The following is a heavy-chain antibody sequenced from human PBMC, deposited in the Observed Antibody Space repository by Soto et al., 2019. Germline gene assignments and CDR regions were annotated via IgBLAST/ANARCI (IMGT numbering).Heavy chain of an antibody. CDR1: GYTFTSYY. V-gene: IGHV1-46*03. J-gene: IGHJ6*02. CDR2: INPSGGST. D-gene: IGHD5-18*01. CDR3: ARNPGYSYGYYYYGMDV. Sequence: ASVKVSCKASGYTFTSYYMHWVRQAPGQGLEWMGIINPSGGSTSYAQKFQGRVTMTRDTSTSTVYMELSSLRSEDTAVYYCARNPGYSYGYYYYGMDVWGQGATVTVSS.